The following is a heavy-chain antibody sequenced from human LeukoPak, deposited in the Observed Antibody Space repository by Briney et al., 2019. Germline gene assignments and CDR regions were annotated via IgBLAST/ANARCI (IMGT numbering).Heavy chain of an antibody. Sequence: SETLSLTCTVSGCSISSYYWTWMRQPAGKGLEWIGRIYSSAITDYNPSLKSRVTMSVDTSKNQFSLKLNSVTAADTAVYYCARGPGSATAEAFDIWGQGTLVTVSS. CDR1: GCSISSYY. CDR2: IYSSAIT. CDR3: ARGPGSATAEAFDI. V-gene: IGHV4-4*07. J-gene: IGHJ3*02.